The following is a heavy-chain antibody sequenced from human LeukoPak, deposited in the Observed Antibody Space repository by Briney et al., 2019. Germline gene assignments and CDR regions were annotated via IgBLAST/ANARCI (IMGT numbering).Heavy chain of an antibody. CDR2: ISSTGNYI. Sequence: PGESLRVSCVGSGFIFSNFNMNWVRQAPGKGLEWVSSISSTGNYIHYADSVKGRFTISRDNAQKSLYLQMNSLRVEDSAVYYCARVSTGPVWGQGTLVTVSS. CDR1: GFIFSNFN. V-gene: IGHV3-21*01. J-gene: IGHJ4*02. D-gene: IGHD1-1*01. CDR3: ARVSTGPV.